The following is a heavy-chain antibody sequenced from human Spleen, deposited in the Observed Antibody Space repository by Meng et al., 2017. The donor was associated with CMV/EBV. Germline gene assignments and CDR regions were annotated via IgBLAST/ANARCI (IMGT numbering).Heavy chain of an antibody. CDR1: GYTFPSYG. Sequence: SGYTFPSYGIHWVRQAPGQGLEWMGGVSVYNGDTKKAQKFQGRVTMTTDTSTNTAYMELRNLRSDDTAVYYCAREGPYSGSSYAGFDPWGQGTLVTVSS. CDR3: AREGPYSGSSYAGFDP. D-gene: IGHD1-26*01. J-gene: IGHJ5*01. CDR2: VSVYNGDT. V-gene: IGHV1-18*01.